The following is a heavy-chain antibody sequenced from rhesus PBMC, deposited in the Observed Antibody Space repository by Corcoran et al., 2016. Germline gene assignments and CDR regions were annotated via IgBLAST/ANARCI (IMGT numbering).Heavy chain of an antibody. Sequence: QVQLQESGPGLVKPSETLSLTCAVSGASISSYWWSWIRQPPGKGLEWIGEIFGNSGNSYYNPSLKRRVIISKDASKNQFSLKLSSVTAADTAVYYCARSGYGSGGVYWGQGILVTVSS. CDR3: ARSGYGSGGVY. J-gene: IGHJ4*01. CDR2: IFGNSGNS. D-gene: IGHD4-4*01. V-gene: IGHV4-80*01. CDR1: GASISSYW.